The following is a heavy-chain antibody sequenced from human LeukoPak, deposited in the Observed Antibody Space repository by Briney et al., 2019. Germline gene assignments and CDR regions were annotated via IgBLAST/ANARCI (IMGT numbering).Heavy chain of an antibody. CDR2: ISYDGSNK. CDR3: ARDLQHIVVVTGDY. V-gene: IGHV3-30-3*01. Sequence: GGSLRLSCAASGFTFSSYAMHWVRQAPGKGLEWVAVISYDGSNKYYADSVKGRFTISSDNSKNTLYLQMNSLRAEDTAVYYCARDLQHIVVVTGDYWGQGTLVTVSS. CDR1: GFTFSSYA. J-gene: IGHJ4*02. D-gene: IGHD2-21*02.